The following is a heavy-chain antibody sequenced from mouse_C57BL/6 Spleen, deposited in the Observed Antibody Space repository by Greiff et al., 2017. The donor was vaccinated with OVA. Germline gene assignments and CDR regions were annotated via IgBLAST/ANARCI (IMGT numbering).Heavy chain of an antibody. J-gene: IGHJ2*01. Sequence: EVNLVESGGGLVQPGGSMKLSCVASGFTFSNYWMNWVRQSPEKGLEWVAQIRLKSDNYATHYAESVKGRFTISRDDSKSSVYLQMNNLRAEDTGIYYCTGTYDYFDYWGQGTTLTVSS. D-gene: IGHD2-3*01. CDR1: GFTFSNYW. CDR2: IRLKSDNYAT. CDR3: TGTYDYFDY. V-gene: IGHV6-3*01.